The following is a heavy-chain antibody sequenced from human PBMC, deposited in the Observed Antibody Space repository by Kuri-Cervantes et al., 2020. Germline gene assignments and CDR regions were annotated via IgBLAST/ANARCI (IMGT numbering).Heavy chain of an antibody. CDR3: AKDRSGVITFGGVFPN. D-gene: IGHD3-16*01. J-gene: IGHJ4*02. Sequence: GESLKISCAASGFTFSNYAMSWVRQAPGKGLEWVSGISGSGGSTYYTDSVKGRFTISRDNSKNALYLQMNSLRAEDTAVYYCAKDRSGVITFGGVFPNWGRGTLVTVSS. CDR1: GFTFSNYA. V-gene: IGHV3-23*01. CDR2: ISGSGGST.